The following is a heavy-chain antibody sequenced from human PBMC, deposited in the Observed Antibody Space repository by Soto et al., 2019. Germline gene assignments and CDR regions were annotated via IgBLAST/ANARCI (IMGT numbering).Heavy chain of an antibody. CDR1: WYSFSINRSA. V-gene: IGHV6-1*01. CDR2: TYYRYKWKN. CDR3: VRGVHRSFEY. Sequence: PSQTLSLTCVISWYSFSINRSACNLFRHSPSRGLEWLGRTYYRYKWKNDYALSVNSRITINPDTSKNQFSLQLNSVTPEDTAVYYCVRGVHRSFEYWGQRNLVNVSS. J-gene: IGHJ4*02.